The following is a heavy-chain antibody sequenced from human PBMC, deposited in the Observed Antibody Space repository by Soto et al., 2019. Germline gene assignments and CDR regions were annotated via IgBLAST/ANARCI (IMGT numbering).Heavy chain of an antibody. CDR2: ISGSGGST. V-gene: IGHV3-23*01. CDR3: AKDDRAADYFDY. J-gene: IGHJ4*02. Sequence: GVSLRLSCAASGFTFSSYAMSWVRQAPGKGLEWVSAISGSGGSTYYADSVKGRFTISRDNSKNTLYLQMNSLRAEDTAVYYCAKDDRAADYFDYWGQGTLVTVSS. D-gene: IGHD6-13*01. CDR1: GFTFSSYA.